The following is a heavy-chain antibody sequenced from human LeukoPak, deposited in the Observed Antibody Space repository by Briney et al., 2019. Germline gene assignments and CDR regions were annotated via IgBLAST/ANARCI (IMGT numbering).Heavy chain of an antibody. CDR1: GFTFSSYV. Sequence: GGSLRLSCAASGFTFSSYVMHWVRQAPGKGLEWVAFIQYDGSDKYSADSVKGRFTISRDNSKNTLYLRMNSLRTEDTAVYYCAKVSYSGGWYFDYWGQGTLVTVSS. J-gene: IGHJ4*02. D-gene: IGHD6-19*01. CDR2: IQYDGSDK. V-gene: IGHV3-30*02. CDR3: AKVSYSGGWYFDY.